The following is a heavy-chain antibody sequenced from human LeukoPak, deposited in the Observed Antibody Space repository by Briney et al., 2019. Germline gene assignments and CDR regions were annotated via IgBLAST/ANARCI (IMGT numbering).Heavy chain of an antibody. D-gene: IGHD1-26*01. Sequence: PGGSLRLSCTASGFTFGDYAMSWFRQAPGKGLEWVGFIRSKAYGGTTEYAASVKGRFTISRDDSKSIAYLQMNSLKTEDTAVYYCTREGGGSYYYYGMDVWGQGTTVTVSS. V-gene: IGHV3-49*03. CDR3: TREGGGSYYYYGMDV. CDR1: GFTFGDYA. CDR2: IRSKAYGGTT. J-gene: IGHJ6*02.